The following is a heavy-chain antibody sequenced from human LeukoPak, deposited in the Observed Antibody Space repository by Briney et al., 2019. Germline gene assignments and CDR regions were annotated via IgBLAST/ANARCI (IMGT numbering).Heavy chain of an antibody. Sequence: GGSLRLSCVGSGFTFSSFWVNWVRQAPGKGLEWVANINQDDSKKYYVGSMKGRFTISRDNAKNSVYLQMNSLRVEDTAVYYCAGPWAQGYWGQGTLVTVSS. V-gene: IGHV3-7*01. CDR2: INQDDSKK. D-gene: IGHD7-27*01. CDR3: AGPWAQGY. J-gene: IGHJ4*02. CDR1: GFTFSSFW.